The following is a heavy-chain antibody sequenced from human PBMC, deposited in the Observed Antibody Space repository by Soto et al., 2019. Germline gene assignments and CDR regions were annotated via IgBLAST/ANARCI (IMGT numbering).Heavy chain of an antibody. J-gene: IGHJ6*02. CDR1: GYSFTSYW. Sequence: GESLKISCKGSGYSFTSYWIGWVRQMPGKGLEWMGIIYPGDSDTRYSPSFQGQVTISADKSISTAYLQWSSLKASDTAMYYCARQGRGDAPHYGMGVWGQGTTVTVSS. D-gene: IGHD3-10*01. CDR2: IYPGDSDT. CDR3: ARQGRGDAPHYGMGV. V-gene: IGHV5-51*01.